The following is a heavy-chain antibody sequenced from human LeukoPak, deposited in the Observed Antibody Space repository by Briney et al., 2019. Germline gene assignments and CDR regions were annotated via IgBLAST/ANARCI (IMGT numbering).Heavy chain of an antibody. V-gene: IGHV3-21*04. D-gene: IGHD6-19*01. CDR1: GFTFTSYS. Sequence: GGSLRLSCAASGFTFTSYSMNWVRQAPGKGLEWVSSISSGSSYIYYADSVKGRFTISRDNAKNSLYLQMNSLRAEDTAVYYCARDIVGSSSGWLGLNYFDYWGQGTLVTVS. CDR2: ISSGSSYI. CDR3: ARDIVGSSSGWLGLNYFDY. J-gene: IGHJ4*02.